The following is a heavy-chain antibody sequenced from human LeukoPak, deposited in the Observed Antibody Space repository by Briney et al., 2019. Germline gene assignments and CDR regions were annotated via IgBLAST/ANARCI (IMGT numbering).Heavy chain of an antibody. CDR3: ARIYVPYYFDY. V-gene: IGHV4-59*01. Sequence: SETLSLTCTVSGGSISSYYWSWIRQPPGKGLEWIGYIYYRGSTNYNPSLKSRVTISVDTSKNQLSLKLSSVTAADTAVYYCARIYVPYYFDYWGQGTLVTVSS. CDR1: GGSISSYY. J-gene: IGHJ4*02. D-gene: IGHD3-10*02. CDR2: IYYRGST.